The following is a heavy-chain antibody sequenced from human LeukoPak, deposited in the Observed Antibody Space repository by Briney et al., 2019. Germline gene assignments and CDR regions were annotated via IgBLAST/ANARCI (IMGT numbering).Heavy chain of an antibody. CDR2: IYYSGST. V-gene: IGHV4-39*01. D-gene: IGHD6-19*01. J-gene: IGHJ4*02. CDR3: ARRDSSGVVPRWDY. Sequence: KTSETLSLTCTVSGXSITSSSDYWGWIRQPPGKGLEWIGSIYYSGSTYYNPSLKSRVTISVDTSKNQFSLKLSSVTAADTAVYYCARRDSSGVVPRWDYWGQGTLVTVSS. CDR1: GXSITSSSDY.